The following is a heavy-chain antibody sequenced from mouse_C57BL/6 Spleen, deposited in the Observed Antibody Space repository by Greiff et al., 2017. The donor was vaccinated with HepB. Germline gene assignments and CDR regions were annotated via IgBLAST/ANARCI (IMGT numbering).Heavy chain of an antibody. V-gene: IGHV6-6*01. D-gene: IGHD2-1*01. CDR3: TRIGNLDYFDY. CDR2: IRNKANNHAT. Sequence: EVQGVESGGGLVQPGGSMKLSCAASGFTFSDAWMDWVRQSPEKGLEWVAEIRNKANNHATYYAESVKGRFTISRDDSKSSVYLQMNSLRAEDTGIYYCTRIGNLDYFDYWGQGTTLTVSS. J-gene: IGHJ2*01. CDR1: GFTFSDAW.